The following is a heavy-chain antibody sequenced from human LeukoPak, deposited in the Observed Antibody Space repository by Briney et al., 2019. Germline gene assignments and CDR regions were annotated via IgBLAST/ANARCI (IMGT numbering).Heavy chain of an antibody. V-gene: IGHV3-23*01. D-gene: IGHD2-2*03. CDR3: AKDASIGYCSSTSCYLGGWFDP. CDR2: ISGSGGST. Sequence: GGSLRLSCAASGFTFSSYAMSWVRQAPGKGLEWVSAISGSGGSTYYADSVKGRFTISRDNSKNTLYLQMNSLRAEDTAVYYCAKDASIGYCSSTSCYLGGWFDPWGQGTVVTVSS. CDR1: GFTFSSYA. J-gene: IGHJ5*02.